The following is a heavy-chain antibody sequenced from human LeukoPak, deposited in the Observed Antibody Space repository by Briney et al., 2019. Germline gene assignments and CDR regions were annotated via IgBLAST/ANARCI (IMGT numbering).Heavy chain of an antibody. J-gene: IGHJ6*03. D-gene: IGHD3-10*01. Sequence: GGSLRLSCAASGFTFSSYWMSWVRQAPGKGLEWVANIKQDGSEKYYVDSVKGRFTISRDNAKNSLYLQMNSLRAEDTAVYYCAKGLGSLVAGGMDVWGRGTTVTVSS. V-gene: IGHV3-7*01. CDR2: IKQDGSEK. CDR3: AKGLGSLVAGGMDV. CDR1: GFTFSSYW.